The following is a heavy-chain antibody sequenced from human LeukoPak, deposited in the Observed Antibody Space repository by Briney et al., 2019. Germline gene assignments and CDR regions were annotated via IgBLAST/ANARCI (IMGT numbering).Heavy chain of an antibody. D-gene: IGHD3-3*01. CDR2: IWYDGSNK. CDR1: GFTVSSNY. CDR3: ARGSEHYDFWSGLYFDY. V-gene: IGHV3-33*08. Sequence: GGSLRLSCAASGFTVSSNYMSWVRQAPGKGLEWVAVIWYDGSNKYYADSVKGRFTISRDNSKNTLYLQMNSLRAEDTAVYYCARGSEHYDFWSGLYFDYWGQGTLVTVSS. J-gene: IGHJ4*02.